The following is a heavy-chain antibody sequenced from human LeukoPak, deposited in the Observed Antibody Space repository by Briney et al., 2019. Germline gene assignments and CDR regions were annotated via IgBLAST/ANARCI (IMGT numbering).Heavy chain of an antibody. D-gene: IGHD3-22*01. J-gene: IGHJ4*02. Sequence: SETLSLTCTVSGGSISSYYWSWIRQPPGKGLEWIGYIYYSGSTNYNPSLKSRVTISVDTSKNQFSLKLSSVTAADTAVYYCARVSYDSSGIDYWGQGTLVTVS. V-gene: IGHV4-59*01. CDR3: ARVSYDSSGIDY. CDR1: GGSISSYY. CDR2: IYYSGST.